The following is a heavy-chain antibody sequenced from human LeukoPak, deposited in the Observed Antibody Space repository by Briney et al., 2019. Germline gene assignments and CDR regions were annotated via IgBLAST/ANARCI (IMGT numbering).Heavy chain of an antibody. CDR1: GGSISSYY. D-gene: IGHD3-22*01. CDR3: ARVEYYYDSSGYYYNRYFQH. V-gene: IGHV4-59*01. CDR2: IYDSGST. Sequence: PSETLSLTCTASGGSISSYYWSWIRQPPGKGLEWIGYIYDSGSTNYNPSLKSRVTISVDTSKNQLSLKLSSVTAADTAVYYCARVEYYYDSSGYYYNRYFQHWGQGTLVTVSS. J-gene: IGHJ1*01.